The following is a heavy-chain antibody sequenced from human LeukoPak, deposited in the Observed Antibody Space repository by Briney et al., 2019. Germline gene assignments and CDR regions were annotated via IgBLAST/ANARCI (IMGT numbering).Heavy chain of an antibody. J-gene: IGHJ4*02. Sequence: ASVKVSCKPSGYTFTGYDMHWMRQAPGQGLEWMGWINLNSGATNYAQKYQGRVTMTRDASISTAYMELSRLRSDDTAIYYCASWAGGNEPVASFDYWGQGTLVTVSS. CDR2: INLNSGAT. D-gene: IGHD1-14*01. CDR1: GYTFTGYD. V-gene: IGHV1-2*02. CDR3: ASWAGGNEPVASFDY.